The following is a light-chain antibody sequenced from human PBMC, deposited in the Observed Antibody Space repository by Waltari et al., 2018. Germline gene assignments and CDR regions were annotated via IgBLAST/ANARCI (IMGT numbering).Light chain of an antibody. CDR3: QQYNNWPLS. J-gene: IGKJ2*03. CDR2: GAS. CDR1: QSVNSN. Sequence: EIVMTQSPATLSVSPGDRATLACRARQSVNSNLAWYQQKPGQAPRLLIYGASTRATGIPARFRGSGSGKEFTLTIISMQSEDFAVYSCQQYNNWPLSFGQGTKLEIK. V-gene: IGKV3-15*01.